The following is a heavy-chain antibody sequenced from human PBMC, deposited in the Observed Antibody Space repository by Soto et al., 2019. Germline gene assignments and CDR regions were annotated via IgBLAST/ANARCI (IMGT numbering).Heavy chain of an antibody. V-gene: IGHV3-23*01. D-gene: IGHD2-2*01. CDR1: GFKFSNYA. Sequence: GGSLRLSCAASGFKFSNYAMSWVRQAPGKGLEWVSLISATGGGTYYADSVKGRFTVSRDNVKNTLSLQMNSLRPEDTAVYYCAKDSGYQLPDNYFYYGLDVWGQGTTVTVSS. CDR2: ISATGGGT. CDR3: AKDSGYQLPDNYFYYGLDV. J-gene: IGHJ6*02.